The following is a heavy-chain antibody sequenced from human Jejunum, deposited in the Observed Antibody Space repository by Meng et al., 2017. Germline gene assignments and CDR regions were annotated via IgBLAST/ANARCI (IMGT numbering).Heavy chain of an antibody. CDR1: GDTFSRYA. CDR2: IIPIFGTP. V-gene: IGHV1-69*13. D-gene: IGHD1-7*01. Sequence: SVKVSCKASGDTFSRYALSWVRQAPGQGLEWMGGIIPIFGTPNYAQKFQGRVTITADESATTVYMELSSLRSEDTAMYYCATGGPGTAYFYGLGVWGQGTTVTFSS. CDR3: ATGGPGTAYFYGLGV. J-gene: IGHJ6*02.